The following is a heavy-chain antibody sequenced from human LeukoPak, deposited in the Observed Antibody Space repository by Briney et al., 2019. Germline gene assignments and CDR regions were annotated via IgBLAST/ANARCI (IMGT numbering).Heavy chain of an antibody. Sequence: SLTLSLTCTVSGGSISSGDYYWSWIRQPPGKGLEWIGYIYYSGSTYYNPSLKSRVTISEDTSKNQFSLKLSSVTAADTAVYYCARESMLNYYDSSGYYYSFDYWGQGTLVTVSS. J-gene: IGHJ4*02. CDR1: GGSISSGDYY. CDR3: ARESMLNYYDSSGYYYSFDY. V-gene: IGHV4-30-4*08. D-gene: IGHD3-22*01. CDR2: IYYSGST.